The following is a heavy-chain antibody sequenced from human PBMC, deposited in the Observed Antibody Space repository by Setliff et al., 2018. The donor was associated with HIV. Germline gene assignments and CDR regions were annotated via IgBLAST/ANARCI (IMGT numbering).Heavy chain of an antibody. CDR3: ARGSPWLAPDS. J-gene: IGHJ4*02. CDR1: GSTFNNYG. V-gene: IGHV1-69*13. Sequence: SVKVSCKASGSTFNNYGVNWVRQAPGQGLEWMGGIIPVFGTSNYARKFQGRLAITADESTSTAYMELRSLRSEDTAVYYCARGSPWLAPDSWGQGTLVTVSS. CDR2: IIPVFGTS. D-gene: IGHD3-22*01.